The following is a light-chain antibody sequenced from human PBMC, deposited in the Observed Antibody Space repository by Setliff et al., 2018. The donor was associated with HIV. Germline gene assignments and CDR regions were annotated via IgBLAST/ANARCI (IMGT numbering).Light chain of an antibody. V-gene: IGLV2-14*01. J-gene: IGLJ1*01. Sequence: QSALTQPASVSGSPGQSITISCTGTSSDVGLYNFVSWYQQHPGKVPKLIIYDVTNRPSGIPHRFSGAKSGNTASLTISGLQVDDEADYYCSSFRTSRKFVFGTGTKVTVL. CDR1: SSDVGLYNF. CDR2: DVT. CDR3: SSFRTSRKFV.